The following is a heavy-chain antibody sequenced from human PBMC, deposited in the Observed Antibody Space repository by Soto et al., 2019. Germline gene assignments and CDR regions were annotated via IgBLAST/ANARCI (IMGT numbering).Heavy chain of an antibody. Sequence: QLQLQESGPGLVKPSETLSLTCTVSGGSISSSSYYWGWIRQPPGKGLEWIGSIYYSGSTYYNPSLRSRVTISVDTSKNQFSLKLSSVTAADTAVYCCARHERGYSYSYLRRLLDVWGQGTTVTVSS. CDR1: GGSISSSSYY. CDR3: ARHERGYSYSYLRRLLDV. J-gene: IGHJ6*02. V-gene: IGHV4-39*01. D-gene: IGHD5-18*01. CDR2: IYYSGST.